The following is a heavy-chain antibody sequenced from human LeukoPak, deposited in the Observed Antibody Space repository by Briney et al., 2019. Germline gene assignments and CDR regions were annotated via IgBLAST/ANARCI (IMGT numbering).Heavy chain of an antibody. J-gene: IGHJ4*02. CDR3: ATTVDTAMDDY. CDR2: ISGSNNI. V-gene: IGHV3-21*01. Sequence: GGSLKLSCAASGFTFSSYSMNWVRQAPGKGLEWVSSISGSNNIYYADSMKGRFTISRDNAKNSLYLQMNSLRAEDTAVYYCATTVDTAMDDYWGQGTLVTVSS. CDR1: GFTFSSYS. D-gene: IGHD5-18*01.